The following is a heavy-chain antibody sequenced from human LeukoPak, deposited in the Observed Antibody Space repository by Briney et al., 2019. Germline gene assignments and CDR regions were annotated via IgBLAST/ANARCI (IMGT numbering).Heavy chain of an antibody. CDR1: GFTFSYYA. CDR3: VRNYGYCSSTSCYVFDY. V-gene: IGHV3-64D*09. CDR2: ITSDEGGT. D-gene: IGHD2-2*01. J-gene: IGHJ4*02. Sequence: GGSLKLSCSASGFTFSYYAMHWVRQAPGKGLEYVSSITSDEGGTYYADSVKGRSTISRDNSKNTPYLQMSSLRTEDTAVYSCVRNYGYCSSTSCYVFDYWGQGTLVTVSS.